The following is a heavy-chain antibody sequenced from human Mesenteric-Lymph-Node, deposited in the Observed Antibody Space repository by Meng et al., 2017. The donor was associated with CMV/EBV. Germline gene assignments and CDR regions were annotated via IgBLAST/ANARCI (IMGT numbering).Heavy chain of an antibody. Sequence: SGWALSGNYWNWIRQSPGKGLEWIAEISQAGSTKYSPSLKSRAALSVDTSKNEFSLKMTSLTAADSGIYYCARGHASGTYSDYFDFWGQGLLVTVSS. J-gene: IGHJ4*02. V-gene: IGHV4-34*01. CDR1: GWALSGNY. D-gene: IGHD3-10*01. CDR2: ISQAGST. CDR3: ARGHASGTYSDYFDF.